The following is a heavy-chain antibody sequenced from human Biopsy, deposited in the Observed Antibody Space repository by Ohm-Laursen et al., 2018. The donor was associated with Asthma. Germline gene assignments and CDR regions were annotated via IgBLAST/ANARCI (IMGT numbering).Heavy chain of an antibody. D-gene: IGHD1-1*01. V-gene: IGHV3-30*03. CDR2: ISKDASTQ. J-gene: IGHJ3*02. CDR1: GFTFGAFW. Sequence: SSLRLSCAASGFTFGAFWMSWGRQAPGKGLEWVGVISKDASTQDYADSVKGRFTMARDNSKNTLDLQMNSLREEDTAVYYCVRDGTDDAFDIWGQGTVVSVSS. CDR3: VRDGTDDAFDI.